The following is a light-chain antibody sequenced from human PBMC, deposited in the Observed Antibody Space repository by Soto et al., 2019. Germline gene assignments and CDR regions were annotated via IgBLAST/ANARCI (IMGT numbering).Light chain of an antibody. CDR3: SSYTNINTRACV. J-gene: IGLJ1*01. Sequence: QPALTQPASVSGTPGQSITISCTGTSGDIGSYNRVSWYQQHPGKAPKLIIYEVTDRPSGVSNRFSGSTFGNTASLTISGLQAEDEAEYYCSSYTNINTRACVFGTGTKVTVL. CDR2: EVT. CDR1: SGDIGSYNR. V-gene: IGLV2-14*01.